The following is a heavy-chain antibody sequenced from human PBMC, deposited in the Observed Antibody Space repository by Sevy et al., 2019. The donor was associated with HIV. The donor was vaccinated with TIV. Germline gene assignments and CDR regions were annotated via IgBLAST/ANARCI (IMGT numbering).Heavy chain of an antibody. CDR2: ISSSSSYI. J-gene: IGHJ4*01. V-gene: IGHV3-21*01. D-gene: IGHD3-22*01. CDR3: PRGFLYYYDCRGCIAY. CDR1: GFTFSSYS. Sequence: GGSLRLSCAASGFTFSSYSMNWVRQAPGKGLEWVSSISSSSSYIYYEDSVKGRFTISRDNAKNSLYLQMNSLRAEDTAMYYWPRGFLYYYDCRGCIAYWGHGTLVTVSS.